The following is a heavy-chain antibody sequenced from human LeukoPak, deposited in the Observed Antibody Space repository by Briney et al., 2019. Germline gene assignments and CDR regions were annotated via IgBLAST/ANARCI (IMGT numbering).Heavy chain of an antibody. V-gene: IGHV4-30-2*01. Sequence: SETLSLTCTVSGGSISSGGYYWSWIRQPPGKGLEWIGYIYHSGSTYYNPSLKSRVTISVDRSKNQFSLKLSSVTAADTAVNYCARMRGTVMEYWGQGTLVTVSS. J-gene: IGHJ4*02. CDR1: GGSISSGGYY. CDR2: IYHSGST. D-gene: IGHD4-11*01. CDR3: ARMRGTVMEY.